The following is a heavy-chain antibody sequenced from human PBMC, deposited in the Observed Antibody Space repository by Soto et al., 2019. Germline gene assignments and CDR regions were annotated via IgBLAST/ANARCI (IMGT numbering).Heavy chain of an antibody. CDR2: IYYSGST. Sequence: QVQLQESGPGLVKPSQTLSLTCTVSGGSLSSGGYYWSWIRQHPGKGLEWIGHIYYSGSTSYNPTLTRRVTISVDTSKNQFCLKLSSVTAAHAAVYYCAREPSIWGQGTLVTVSS. V-gene: IGHV4-31*03. CDR1: GGSLSSGGYY. CDR3: AREPSI. J-gene: IGHJ1*01.